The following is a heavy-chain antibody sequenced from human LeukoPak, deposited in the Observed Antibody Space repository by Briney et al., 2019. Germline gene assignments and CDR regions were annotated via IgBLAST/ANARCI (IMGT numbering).Heavy chain of an antibody. V-gene: IGHV5-51*01. Sequence: GESLKISCKGSGYTFTNYWIGWVRQMPGKGLEWMGIIYPGDSDTRYSPSFQGQVTISADKSLNTAYLQWSSLKASDTAMYYCARHGSSGWYRIDYWGQGTLVTVSS. J-gene: IGHJ4*02. D-gene: IGHD6-19*01. CDR1: GYTFTNYW. CDR2: IYPGDSDT. CDR3: ARHGSSGWYRIDY.